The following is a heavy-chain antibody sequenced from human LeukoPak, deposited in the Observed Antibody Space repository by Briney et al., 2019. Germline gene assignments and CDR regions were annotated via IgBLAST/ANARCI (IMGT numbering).Heavy chain of an antibody. D-gene: IGHD3-3*01. V-gene: IGHV3-30*04. CDR3: ARDALYYDFWSGYWPVPGTYYYYGMDV. CDR1: GFTFSGYA. Sequence: GRSLRLSCAASGFTFSGYAMHWVRQAPGKGLEWVAVISYDGSNKYYADSVKGRFTISRDNSKNTLYLQMNSLRAEDTAVYYCARDALYYDFWSGYWPVPGTYYYYGMDVWGQGTTVTVSS. CDR2: ISYDGSNK. J-gene: IGHJ6*02.